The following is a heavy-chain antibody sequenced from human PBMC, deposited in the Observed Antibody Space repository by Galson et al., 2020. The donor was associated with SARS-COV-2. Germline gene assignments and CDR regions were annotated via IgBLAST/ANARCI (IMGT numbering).Heavy chain of an antibody. V-gene: IGHV3-11*01. CDR3: ASEIAAAAIYYYYGMDV. Sequence: GESLKISCAASGFTFSDYYMSWIRQAPGKGLEWVSYISSSGSTIYYADSVKGRFTISRDNAKNSLYLQMNSLRAEDTAVYYCASEIAAAAIYYYYGMDVWGQGTTVTVSS. J-gene: IGHJ6*02. CDR2: ISSSGSTI. CDR1: GFTFSDYY. D-gene: IGHD6-13*01.